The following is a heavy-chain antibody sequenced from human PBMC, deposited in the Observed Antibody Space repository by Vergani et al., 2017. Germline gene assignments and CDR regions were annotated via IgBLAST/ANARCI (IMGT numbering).Heavy chain of an antibody. V-gene: IGHV4-31*03. Sequence: QVQLQESGPRLVKPSQTLSLTCTVSGGSISSGEHCWTWIRQRPGKGLEWIGYIFYSGTTYDNPSLRSRLTISVDTSQNQFSLKLRSVTAADTAVYYCARVDTQVPATSHFYYMDVWGKGTTVVVSS. D-gene: IGHD6-25*01. CDR2: IFYSGTT. J-gene: IGHJ6*03. CDR1: GGSISSGEHC. CDR3: ARVDTQVPATSHFYYMDV.